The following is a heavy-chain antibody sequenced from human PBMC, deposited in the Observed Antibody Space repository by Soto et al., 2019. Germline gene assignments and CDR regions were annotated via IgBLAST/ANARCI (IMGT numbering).Heavy chain of an antibody. J-gene: IGHJ4*02. CDR2: ISYTGSTI. Sequence: GGSLRLSCAASGFTFSNYEMNWVRQTPGKGLEWVSYISYTGSTIYYADSVRGRFTISRDNSKNSLYLQMNSLRAEDTAVYYCARGLRIYYDRSGLHYWGQGTLVTVAS. D-gene: IGHD3-22*01. CDR3: ARGLRIYYDRSGLHY. V-gene: IGHV3-48*03. CDR1: GFTFSNYE.